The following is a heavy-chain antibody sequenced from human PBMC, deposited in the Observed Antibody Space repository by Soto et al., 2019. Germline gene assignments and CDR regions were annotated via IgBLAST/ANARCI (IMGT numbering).Heavy chain of an antibody. CDR2: INHSGST. J-gene: IGHJ5*02. CDR3: ASEDTAMVNWFDP. CDR1: GGSFSGYY. D-gene: IGHD5-18*01. Sequence: SETLSLTCAVYGGSFSGYYWSWIRQPPGKGLEWIGEINHSGSTNYNPSLKSRVTISVDTSKNQFSLKLSSVTAADTAVYYCASEDTAMVNWFDPWGQGNLVTV. V-gene: IGHV4-34*01.